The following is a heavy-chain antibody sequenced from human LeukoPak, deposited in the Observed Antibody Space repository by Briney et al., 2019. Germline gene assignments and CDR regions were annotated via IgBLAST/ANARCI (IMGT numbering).Heavy chain of an antibody. J-gene: IGHJ4*02. CDR3: TRDVWGDRDNYFDC. V-gene: IGHV3-74*01. D-gene: IGHD2-8*01. Sequence: GGSLRLSCAASGFTFSRFWMNWVRQAPGKGLVWVSRINSNGRSTSYADSVKGRFTISRDNAKNTLYLEMNNLRAEDTAVYYCTRDVWGDRDNYFDCWGQGTLVTVSS. CDR1: GFTFSRFW. CDR2: INSNGRST.